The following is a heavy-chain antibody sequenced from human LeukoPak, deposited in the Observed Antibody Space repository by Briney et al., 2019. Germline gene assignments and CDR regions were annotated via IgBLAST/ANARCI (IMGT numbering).Heavy chain of an antibody. CDR1: GYTFTSYY. CDR2: IIPIFGTA. J-gene: IGHJ6*03. V-gene: IGHV1-69*13. CDR3: ARVGGFDYYDSSGYPTAYYMDV. D-gene: IGHD3-22*01. Sequence: GASVKVSCKASGYTFTSYYMHWVRQAPGQGLEWMGGIIPIFGTANYAQKFQGRVTITADESTSTAYMELSSLRSEDTAVYYCARVGGFDYYDSSGYPTAYYMDVWGKGTTVTVSS.